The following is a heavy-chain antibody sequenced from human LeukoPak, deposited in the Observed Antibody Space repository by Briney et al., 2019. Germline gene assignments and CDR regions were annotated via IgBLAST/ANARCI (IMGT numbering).Heavy chain of an antibody. Sequence: PGGSLRLSCAASGLTVSSNYMTWVRQAPGKGLEWVSAIYSGGSTYYADSVKGRFTISRDNSKNTLYLQMNSLRAEDTAVYYCFFPGVTGKVYGGQGTLVTVSS. V-gene: IGHV3-66*01. CDR3: FFPGVTGKVY. CDR2: IYSGGST. CDR1: GLTVSSNY. J-gene: IGHJ4*02. D-gene: IGHD1-20*01.